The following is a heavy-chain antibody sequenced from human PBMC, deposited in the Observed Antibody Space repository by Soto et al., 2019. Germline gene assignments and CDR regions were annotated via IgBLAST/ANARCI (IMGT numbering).Heavy chain of an antibody. Sequence: GGSLRLSCAASGFTFSSYSMNWVRQAPGKGLEWVSYISSSSSTIYYADSVKGRFTISRDNAKNSLYLQMNSLRAEDTAVYYCARNPHYYDSSGYYYWGQGTLVTVSS. CDR3: ARNPHYYDSSGYYY. J-gene: IGHJ4*02. CDR1: GFTFSSYS. V-gene: IGHV3-48*01. CDR2: ISSSSSTI. D-gene: IGHD3-22*01.